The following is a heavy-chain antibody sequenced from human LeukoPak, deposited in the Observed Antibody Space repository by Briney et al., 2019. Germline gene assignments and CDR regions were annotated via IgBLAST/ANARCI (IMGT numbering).Heavy chain of an antibody. J-gene: IGHJ3*02. CDR1: GDSISSGDYY. D-gene: IGHD3-22*01. V-gene: IGHV4-61*02. CDR2: ISSSGST. Sequence: SQTLSLTCTVSGDSISSGDYYWSWIRQPAGKGLEWIGRISSSGSTNYNPSLKSRVTISVDTTKNQFSLKLSSVTAADTAVYFCARGPYSYDSSGAFDIWGQGTMVTVSS. CDR3: ARGPYSYDSSGAFDI.